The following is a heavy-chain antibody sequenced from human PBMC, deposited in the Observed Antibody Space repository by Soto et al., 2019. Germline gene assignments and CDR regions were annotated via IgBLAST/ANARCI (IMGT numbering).Heavy chain of an antibody. CDR2: IIPMFGKA. CDR3: ARDGTLYDSSGYYYFY. J-gene: IGHJ4*02. Sequence: SVKVSCKASGGTFSRYAINWVRQAPGQGLEWMGGIIPMFGKANYAQKFQGRVTITADESTNTGYMELRSLISEDTAVYYCARDGTLYDSSGYYYFYWGQGXLVTVSS. V-gene: IGHV1-69*13. CDR1: GGTFSRYA. D-gene: IGHD3-22*01.